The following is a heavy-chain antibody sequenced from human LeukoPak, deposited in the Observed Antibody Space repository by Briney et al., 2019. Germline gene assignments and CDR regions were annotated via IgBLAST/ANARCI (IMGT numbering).Heavy chain of an antibody. CDR2: LSGSGGIT. CDR3: ATTGDYYSSGSYLDH. Sequence: PGGSLRLSCAASGFTFRSYAMNWVRQAPGKGLEWVSTLSGSGGITYYADSVKGRFTISRDNSKNTLYLQMSSLRAEDKAVYYCATTGDYYSSGSYLDHWGQGALVTVSS. D-gene: IGHD3-10*01. J-gene: IGHJ4*02. V-gene: IGHV3-23*01. CDR1: GFTFRSYA.